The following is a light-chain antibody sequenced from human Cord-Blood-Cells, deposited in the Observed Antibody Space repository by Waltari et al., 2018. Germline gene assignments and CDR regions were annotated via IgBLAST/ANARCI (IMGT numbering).Light chain of an antibody. CDR2: DAS. V-gene: IGKV3-11*01. CDR1: QSVSSY. J-gene: IGKJ4*01. Sequence: EIVLTQSPDTLSLSPGKRDTLSCRASQSVSSYLAWYQQKPGQAPRLLIYDASNRATGIPARFSGSGSGTDFTLTISSLEPEDFAVYYCQQRSNWPLTFCGGTKVDIK. CDR3: QQRSNWPLT.